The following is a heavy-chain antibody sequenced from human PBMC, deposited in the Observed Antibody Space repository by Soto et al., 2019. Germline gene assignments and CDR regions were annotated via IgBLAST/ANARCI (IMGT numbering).Heavy chain of an antibody. V-gene: IGHV4-34*01. CDR2: INHSGST. CDR3: ARGRIQLYDY. D-gene: IGHD5-18*01. Sequence: SETLSLTCAVYGGSFSGYYWSWIRQPPGKGLEWIGEINHSGSTNYNPSLKSRVTISVDTSKNQFSLKLSSVTAADTAVYYCARGRIQLYDYWGQGTLVTVSS. J-gene: IGHJ4*02. CDR1: GGSFSGYY.